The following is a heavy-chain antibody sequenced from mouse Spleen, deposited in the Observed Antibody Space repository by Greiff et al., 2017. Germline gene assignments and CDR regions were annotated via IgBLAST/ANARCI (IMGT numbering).Heavy chain of an antibody. J-gene: IGHJ4*01. CDR1: GFTFSDYY. CDR3: ARDNPYYYAMDY. CDR2: INYDGSST. Sequence: EVKLVESEGGLVQPGSSMKLSCTASGFTFSDYYMAWVRQVPEKGLEWVANINYDGSSTYYLDSLKSRFIISRDNAKNILYLQMSSLKSEDTATYYCARDNPYYYAMDYWGQGTSVTVSS. V-gene: IGHV5-16*01.